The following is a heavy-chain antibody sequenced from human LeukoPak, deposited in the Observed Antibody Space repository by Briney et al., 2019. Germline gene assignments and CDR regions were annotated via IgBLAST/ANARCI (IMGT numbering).Heavy chain of an antibody. Sequence: PSETLSLTCTVSGGSISSYYWSWIRQPPGKGLEWIGYIYSSGSTNYRPSLKSRVTISVDASKNHFSLKLNSVTAADTAVYFCARSANTRASFDYWGQGTLVTVSS. CDR2: IYSSGST. V-gene: IGHV4-59*01. CDR1: GGSISSYY. J-gene: IGHJ4*02. CDR3: ARSANTRASFDY.